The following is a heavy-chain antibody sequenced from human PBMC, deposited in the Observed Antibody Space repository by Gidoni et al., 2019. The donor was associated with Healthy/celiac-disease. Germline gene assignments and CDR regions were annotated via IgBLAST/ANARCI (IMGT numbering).Heavy chain of an antibody. V-gene: IGHV4-39*02. J-gene: IGHJ5*02. CDR2: IYYSGST. CDR1: GGSISCSRYY. Sequence: QLQLPESGPGLVKPSEPLSLTCTVSGGSISCSRYYWGWIRQPPGKGLEWIEMIYYSGSTYYNPSLNRRVTSSVDTSKNQFSLKLISVTAADTAVYYCAREAGGIVVVTAAITPWGQGTLVTVSS. D-gene: IGHD2-2*01. CDR3: AREAGGIVVVTAAITP.